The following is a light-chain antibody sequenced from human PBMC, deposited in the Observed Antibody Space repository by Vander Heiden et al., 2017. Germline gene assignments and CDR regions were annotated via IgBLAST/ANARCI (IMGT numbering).Light chain of an antibody. Sequence: VMTQPPLPLLYAPGEPSSISCRSSQSPLYINVYNYLEWYLQKRWQPPQLLIYVGSKRACGVPSRFSSSGSSADFTLKISRVEAEDVGVYCCMQDLQPWTFGQGTKVEIK. CDR3: MQDLQPWT. V-gene: IGKV2-28*01. CDR1: QSPLYINVYNY. J-gene: IGKJ1*01. CDR2: VGS.